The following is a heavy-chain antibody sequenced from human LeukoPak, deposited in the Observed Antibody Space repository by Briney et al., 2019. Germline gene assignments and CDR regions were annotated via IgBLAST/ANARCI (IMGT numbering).Heavy chain of an antibody. D-gene: IGHD2-15*01. J-gene: IGHJ6*04. V-gene: IGHV3-30*04. Sequence: GGSLRLSCAASGFTFSSYAMHWVRQAPGKGLEWVAVISYDGSNKYYADSVKGRFTISRDNSKNTLYLQMNSLRAEDTAVYYCARSDNDCSGGSCYSFGMDVWGKGTTVTVSS. CDR3: ARSDNDCSGGSCYSFGMDV. CDR2: ISYDGSNK. CDR1: GFTFSSYA.